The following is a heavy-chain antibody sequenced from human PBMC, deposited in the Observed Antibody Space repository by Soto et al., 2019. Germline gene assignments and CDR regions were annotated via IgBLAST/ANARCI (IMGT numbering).Heavy chain of an antibody. V-gene: IGHV3-23*01. Sequence: PGGSLRLSCAASGFTFSSYAMSWVRQAPGKGLEWVSAISGSTGYTYYADSVKGRFTISRDNSQNTLHLQMNSLRVEDTAVYYCAKLIGVVTNIDYWGQGTLVTVSS. CDR3: AKLIGVVTNIDY. J-gene: IGHJ4*02. CDR1: GFTFSSYA. D-gene: IGHD3-3*01. CDR2: ISGSTGYT.